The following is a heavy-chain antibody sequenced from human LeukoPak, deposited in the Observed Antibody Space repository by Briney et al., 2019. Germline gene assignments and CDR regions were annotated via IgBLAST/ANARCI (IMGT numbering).Heavy chain of an antibody. V-gene: IGHV3-21*01. J-gene: IGHJ4*02. D-gene: IGHD6-6*01. CDR1: GFTFSSYS. Sequence: PGGSLRLSCAASGFTFSSYSMNWVRQAPGKGLEWVSSISSSSSYIYYTDSVKGRFTISRDNAKNSLYLQMNSLRVEDTAVYYCARTIRGIAARGFDYWGQGTLVTVSS. CDR2: ISSSSSYI. CDR3: ARTIRGIAARGFDY.